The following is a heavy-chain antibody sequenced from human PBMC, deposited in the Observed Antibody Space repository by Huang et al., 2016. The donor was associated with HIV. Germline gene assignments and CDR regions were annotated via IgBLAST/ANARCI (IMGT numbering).Heavy chain of an antibody. V-gene: IGHV4-59*11. J-gene: IGHJ4*02. D-gene: IGHD3-3*01. CDR2: IDYSGST. Sequence: QVQLQESGPGLVKPSETLSLTCTVSGGSISTHYWSWIRQPPGKGLAWIGSIDYSGSTSSSPSRKSRVTILLDTSKNQFSLRVNAGTAADTAMYYCARDHNDFWRGYRRMYFFDHWGQGTLVTVSS. CDR1: GGSISTHY. CDR3: ARDHNDFWRGYRRMYFFDH.